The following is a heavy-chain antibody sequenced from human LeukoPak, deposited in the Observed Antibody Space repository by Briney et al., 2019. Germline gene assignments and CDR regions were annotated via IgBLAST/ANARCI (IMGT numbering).Heavy chain of an antibody. V-gene: IGHV3-66*01. CDR1: GFTVSSNY. CDR2: IYSGGST. D-gene: IGHD6-13*01. Sequence: GGSLRLSCAASGFTVSSNYMSWVRQAPGKGLEWVSVIYSGGSTYYADSVKGRFTISRDNSKNTLYLQMNSLRAEDTAVYYCASSSSWYGVYYFDYWGQGTLVTVSS. CDR3: ASSSSWYGVYYFDY. J-gene: IGHJ4*02.